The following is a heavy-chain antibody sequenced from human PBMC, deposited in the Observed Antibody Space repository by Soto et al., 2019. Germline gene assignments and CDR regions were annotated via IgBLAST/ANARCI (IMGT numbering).Heavy chain of an antibody. J-gene: IGHJ4*02. CDR3: ARVSGPGGYSYGLDY. D-gene: IGHD5-18*01. CDR2: IIPVFGTG. CDR1: GGTFSSYA. Sequence: QVQLVQSGAEVKRPGSSVKVSCKASGGTFSSYAISWVRHAPGQGLEWMGGIIPVFGTGIYAQKLQGRVTITTDKSTNTAYMELSMLRYEDTAVYVCARVSGPGGYSYGLDYWGQGTVVTVSS. V-gene: IGHV1-69*06.